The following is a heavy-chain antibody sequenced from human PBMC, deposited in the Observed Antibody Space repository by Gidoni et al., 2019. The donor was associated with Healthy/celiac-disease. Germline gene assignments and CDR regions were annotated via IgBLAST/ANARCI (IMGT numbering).Heavy chain of an antibody. CDR1: GFPFSSYA. CDR2: ISGSGGST. CDR3: AKDPLGFGGQDAFDI. D-gene: IGHD3-10*01. Sequence: EVQLLESGGGLVQHGGSLTLSCAPSGFPFSSYAMSWVRQAPGKGLEWVSAISGSGGSTYYADSVKGRFTISRDNSKNTLYLQMNSLRAEDTAVYYCAKDPLGFGGQDAFDIWGQGTMVTVSS. V-gene: IGHV3-23*01. J-gene: IGHJ3*02.